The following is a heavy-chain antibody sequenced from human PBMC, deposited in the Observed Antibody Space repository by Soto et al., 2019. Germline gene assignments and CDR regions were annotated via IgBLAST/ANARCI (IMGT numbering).Heavy chain of an antibody. CDR2: ISHTGRT. CDR3: ARAVAPYLGTWFDP. CDR1: GGSISSGNSYA. J-gene: IGHJ5*02. V-gene: IGHV4-30-2*01. D-gene: IGHD3-16*01. Sequence: QLQLQESGSGLVKPSQTLSLTCAVSGGSISSGNSYAWSWIRQPPGKGLEWIGSISHTGRTSYNPSLQGRVTVSVDKSKNQFSLKLSSVTAADMAVYYCARAVAPYLGTWFDPWGQGSLVIVSS.